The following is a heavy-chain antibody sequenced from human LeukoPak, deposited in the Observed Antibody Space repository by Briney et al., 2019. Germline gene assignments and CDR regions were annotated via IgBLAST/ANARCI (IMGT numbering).Heavy chain of an antibody. V-gene: IGHV4-30-2*01. CDR3: ARGHTTTNDAFDI. J-gene: IGHJ3*02. CDR2: IYHSGST. Sequence: SETLPLTCAVSGGSISSGGYSWSWIRQPPGKGLEWIGYIYHSGSTYYNPSLKSRVTISVDRSKNQFSLKLSSVTAADTAVYYCARGHTTTNDAFDIWGQGTMVTVSS. CDR1: GGSISSGGYS. D-gene: IGHD1-1*01.